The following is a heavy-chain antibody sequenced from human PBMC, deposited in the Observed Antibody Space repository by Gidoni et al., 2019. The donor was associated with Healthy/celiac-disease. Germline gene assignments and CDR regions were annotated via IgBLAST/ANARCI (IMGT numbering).Heavy chain of an antibody. V-gene: IGHV3-30-3*01. Sequence: QVQLVESGGGVVQPGRSLRLSCAASGFPFSSYAMHWVRQAPGKGLEWVAVISYDGSNKYYADSVKGRFTISRDNSKNTLYLQMNSLRAEDTAVYYCARSPSSSWDGNWFDPWGQGTLVTVSS. J-gene: IGHJ5*02. D-gene: IGHD6-13*01. CDR3: ARSPSSSWDGNWFDP. CDR1: GFPFSSYA. CDR2: ISYDGSNK.